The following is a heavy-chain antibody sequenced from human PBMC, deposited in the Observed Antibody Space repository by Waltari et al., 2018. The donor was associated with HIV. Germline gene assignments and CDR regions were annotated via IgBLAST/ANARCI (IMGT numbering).Heavy chain of an antibody. D-gene: IGHD3-22*01. CDR2: IYYSGRT. J-gene: IGHJ4*02. CDR3: ARLLYDSGGYYYFDY. CDR1: GCSIRSCSSY. Sequence: QLQLQESGPGLVKPSETLSLTCTVSGCSIRSCSSYWGWIRQYPGKGLEWIGSIYYSGRTYDNPSLKSRVTMSVDTSKNHFSLKLNSVTAADTAVYYCARLLYDSGGYYYFDYWGQGTLVTVSS. V-gene: IGHV4-39*02.